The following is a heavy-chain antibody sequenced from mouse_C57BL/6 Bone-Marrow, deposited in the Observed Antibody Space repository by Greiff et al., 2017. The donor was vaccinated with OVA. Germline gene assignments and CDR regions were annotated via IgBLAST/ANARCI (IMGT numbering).Heavy chain of an antibody. V-gene: IGHV5-12*01. CDR2: ISNGGGST. CDR3: ARYGNLYAMDY. CDR1: GFTFSDYY. J-gene: IGHJ4*01. D-gene: IGHD2-10*02. Sequence: EVMLVESGGGLVQPGGSLKLSCAASGFTFSDYYMYWVRQTPEKRLEWVAYISNGGGSTYYPDTVKGRFTISRDNAKNTLYLQMSRLKSEDTAMYYCARYGNLYAMDYWGQGTSVTVSS.